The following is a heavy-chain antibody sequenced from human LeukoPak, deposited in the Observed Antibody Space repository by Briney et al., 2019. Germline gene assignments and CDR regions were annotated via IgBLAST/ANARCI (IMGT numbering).Heavy chain of an antibody. CDR1: GFTFSTYA. CDR2: ISYDGSNK. Sequence: GGSLRLSCAASGFTFSTYAMHWARQAPGQGLEWVAVISYDGSNKYYADSVKGRFTISRDNSKNTLYLQMNSLRAEDTAVYYCAKDSHYYDSSGSVFDYWGQGTLVTVSS. D-gene: IGHD3-22*01. V-gene: IGHV3-30-3*01. J-gene: IGHJ4*02. CDR3: AKDSHYYDSSGSVFDY.